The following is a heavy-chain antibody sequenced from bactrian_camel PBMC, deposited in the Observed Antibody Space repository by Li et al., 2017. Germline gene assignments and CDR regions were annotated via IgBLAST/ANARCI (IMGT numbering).Heavy chain of an antibody. Sequence: HVQLVESGGGAVQAGGSLRLSCAASGYSYIFVCMAWFRQPPGKEREGVAALRSDGTTRYADSVKGRFTISRDNAKDTLYLQMNSLKPEDTALYYCAADLGWCGSAPLQREFRNWGQGTQVTVS. V-gene: IGHV3S53*01. CDR1: GYSYIFVC. CDR2: LRSDGTT. D-gene: IGHD2*01. J-gene: IGHJ4*01. CDR3: AADLGWCGSAPLQREFRN.